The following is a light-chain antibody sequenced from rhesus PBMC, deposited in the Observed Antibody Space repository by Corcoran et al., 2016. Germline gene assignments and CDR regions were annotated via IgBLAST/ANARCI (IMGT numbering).Light chain of an antibody. CDR1: QGISVY. J-gene: IGKJ4*01. Sequence: DIQMTQSPSSLSSPVGDRVTITCRASQGISVYLSWYQQKPVKAPKRLMYAASSLESGVPSRFSGSGSGTEFTLTISSLQPEDFAAYYCLQGYRTPLTFGGGTKVELK. V-gene: IGKV1-36*02. CDR2: AAS. CDR3: LQGYRTPLT.